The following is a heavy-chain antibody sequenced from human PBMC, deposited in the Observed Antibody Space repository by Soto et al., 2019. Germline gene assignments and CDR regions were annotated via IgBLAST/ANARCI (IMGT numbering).Heavy chain of an antibody. D-gene: IGHD3-3*01. CDR3: ASEIYDFWSGYPYGMDV. CDR1: GGSISSGGYY. CDR2: IYYSGST. V-gene: IGHV4-31*03. Sequence: SETLSLTCTVSGGSISSGGYYWSWIRQHPGKGLEWIGYIYYSGSTYYNPSLKSRVTISVDTSKNQFSLKLSSATAADTAVYYCASEIYDFWSGYPYGMDVWGQGTTVTVS. J-gene: IGHJ6*02.